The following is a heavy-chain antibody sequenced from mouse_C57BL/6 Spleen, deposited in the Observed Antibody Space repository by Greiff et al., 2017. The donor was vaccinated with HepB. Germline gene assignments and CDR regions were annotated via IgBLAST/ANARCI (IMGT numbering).Heavy chain of an antibody. D-gene: IGHD1-1*01. CDR1: GYTFTSYW. CDR2: IHPNSGST. V-gene: IGHV1-64*01. J-gene: IGHJ4*01. CDR3: ARCDYGSSYDAMDY. Sequence: VQLQQPGAELVKPGASVKLSCKASGYTFTSYWMHWVKQRPGHGLEWIGMIHPNSGSTNYNEKFKSKATLTVDKSSSTAYMQLSSLTSEDSAVYYSARCDYGSSYDAMDYWGQGTSVTVSS.